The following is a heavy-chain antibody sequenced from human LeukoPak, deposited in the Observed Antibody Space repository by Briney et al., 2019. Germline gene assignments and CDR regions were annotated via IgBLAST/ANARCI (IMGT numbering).Heavy chain of an antibody. J-gene: IGHJ3*02. CDR3: ARDMGYCSGGSCRDAFDI. Sequence: ASVKVSCKASGGTFSSYAISWVRQAPGQGLEWMGGIIPIFGTANYAQKFQGRVTITTDESTSTAYMELSSLRSEDTAVYYCARDMGYCSGGSCRDAFDIWGQGTMVTVSS. V-gene: IGHV1-69*05. CDR2: IIPIFGTA. CDR1: GGTFSSYA. D-gene: IGHD2-15*01.